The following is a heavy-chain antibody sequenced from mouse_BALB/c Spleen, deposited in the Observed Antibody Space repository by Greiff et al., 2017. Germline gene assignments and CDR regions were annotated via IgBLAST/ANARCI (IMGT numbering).Heavy chain of an antibody. CDR3: ARNFPFYYDYDGDFDY. CDR1: GYSITSGYY. V-gene: IGHV3-6*02. J-gene: IGHJ2*01. Sequence: EVQLQESGPGLVKPSQSLSLTCSVTGYSITSGYYWNWIRQFPGNKLEWMGYISYDGSNNYNPSLKNRISITRDTSKNQFFLKLNSVTTEDTATYYCARNFPFYYDYDGDFDYWGQGTTLTVSS. D-gene: IGHD2-4*01. CDR2: ISYDGSN.